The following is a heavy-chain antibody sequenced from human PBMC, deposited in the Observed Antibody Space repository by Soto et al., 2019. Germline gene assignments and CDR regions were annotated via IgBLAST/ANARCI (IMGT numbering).Heavy chain of an antibody. CDR1: GGSISSYY. D-gene: IGHD6-19*01. J-gene: IGHJ4*02. CDR3: ARQRYSSGWPAHFDY. Sequence: SETLSLTCTVSGGSISSYYWSWIRQPPGKGLEWIGYIYYSGSTNYNPSLKSRVTISVDTSKNQFSLKLSSVTAADTAVYYCARQRYSSGWPAHFDYWGQGTLVTVSS. V-gene: IGHV4-59*01. CDR2: IYYSGST.